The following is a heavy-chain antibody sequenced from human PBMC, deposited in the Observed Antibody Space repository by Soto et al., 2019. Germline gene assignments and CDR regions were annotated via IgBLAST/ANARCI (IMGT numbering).Heavy chain of an antibody. D-gene: IGHD1-1*01. CDR2: IYNDGSRT. CDR1: GFAFSSYW. CDR3: ARDLSGDTTPYFDL. J-gene: IGHJ4*02. Sequence: GGSLRLSCVASGFAFSSYWMHWVRQTPGKGPVWVSRIYNDGSRTGYADSVKGRFTISRDNAKNTLYLQMSSLTVEDTAVYYCARDLSGDTTPYFDLWGQESRVTVSS. V-gene: IGHV3-74*01.